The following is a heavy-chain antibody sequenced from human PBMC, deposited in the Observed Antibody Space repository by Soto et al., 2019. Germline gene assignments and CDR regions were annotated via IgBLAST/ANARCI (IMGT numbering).Heavy chain of an antibody. CDR3: ARVIRGYNPPFFDY. V-gene: IGHV1-8*01. CDR1: GYTFTSYD. D-gene: IGHD5-12*01. Sequence: ASVKVSCKASGYTFTSYDINWVRQATGQGLEWMGWMNPNSGNTGYAQKFQGRVTMTRNTSISTAYMELSSLRSEDTAVYYCARVIRGYNPPFFDYWGQGTLVTSPQ. CDR2: MNPNSGNT. J-gene: IGHJ4*02.